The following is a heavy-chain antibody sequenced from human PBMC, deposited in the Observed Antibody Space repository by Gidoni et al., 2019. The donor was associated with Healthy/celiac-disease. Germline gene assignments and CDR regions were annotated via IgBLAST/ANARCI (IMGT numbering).Heavy chain of an antibody. V-gene: IGHV1-2*02. CDR2: INPNSGGT. CDR1: GYTFTGYY. CDR3: ARDQTDFDY. J-gene: IGHJ4*02. Sequence: QVQLVQSGAEVKKPGASVKVSCKASGYTFTGYYMHWVRQAPGQGLDWMGWINPNSGGTNYAQQFQGRVTMTSDTSISTAYMELSRLRSDDTAVYYCARDQTDFDYWGQGTLVTVSS.